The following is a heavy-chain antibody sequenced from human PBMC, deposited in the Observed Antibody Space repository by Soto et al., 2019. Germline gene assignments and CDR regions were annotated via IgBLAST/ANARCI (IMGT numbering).Heavy chain of an antibody. CDR1: GGTFSSYA. Sequence: VQLVQSGAEVKKRGSSVKVSCKASGGTFSSYAISWVRQAPGQGLEWMGGIIPISDTTNYAQKFQGRVTITADESTSTAYMELSSLRSEDTAVYYCARSQGSSTSLEIYYYYYYGMDVWGQGTTVTVSS. CDR3: ARSQGSSTSLEIYYYYYYGMDV. CDR2: IIPISDTT. D-gene: IGHD2-2*01. J-gene: IGHJ6*02. V-gene: IGHV1-69*01.